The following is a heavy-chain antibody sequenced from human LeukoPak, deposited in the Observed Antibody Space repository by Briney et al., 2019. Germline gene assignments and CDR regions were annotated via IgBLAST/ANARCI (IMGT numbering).Heavy chain of an antibody. D-gene: IGHD6-13*01. Sequence: GGSLRLSCAASGFTFSDYYMSWIRQAPGKGLEWVSYISRNSYTNYADSVKGRFTISRDNAKNSLYLQMASLRAEDTAVYYRARMGIAAVGAYYFDYWGQGTLVAVSS. CDR2: ISRNSYT. V-gene: IGHV3-11*06. J-gene: IGHJ4*02. CDR3: ARMGIAAVGAYYFDY. CDR1: GFTFSDYY.